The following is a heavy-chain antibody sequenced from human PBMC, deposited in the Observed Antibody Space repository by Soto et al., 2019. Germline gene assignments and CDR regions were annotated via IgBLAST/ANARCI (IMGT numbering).Heavy chain of an antibody. V-gene: IGHV2-5*02. Sequence: QITLKESGPTLVKPTQTLTLTCTFSGFSLSSTRVAVGWIRQPPGKALEWVALIYWDDDKRYSPFLKSRLTITKATSKNQVVLTMTNMDPVDTATYYCAHSVVAGLGYYFDYWGQGTLVTVSS. J-gene: IGHJ4*02. CDR3: AHSVVAGLGYYFDY. CDR1: GFSLSSTRVA. CDR2: IYWDDDK. D-gene: IGHD6-19*01.